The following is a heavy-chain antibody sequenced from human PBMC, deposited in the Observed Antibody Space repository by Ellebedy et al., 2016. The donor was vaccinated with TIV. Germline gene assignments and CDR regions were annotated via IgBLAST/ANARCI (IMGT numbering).Heavy chain of an antibody. Sequence: PGGSLRLSCAASGFTFGYYAMHWVRQAPGKGLEWVSGITWKSGNVVYADSVKGRFTISRDNAKKSLYLQMSGLTADDPALCFCSKGPLGGWYDHFYFYMDLWGKGTTVTVS. D-gene: IGHD6-19*01. V-gene: IGHV3-9*01. CDR3: SKGPLGGWYDHFYFYMDL. CDR1: GFTFGYYA. J-gene: IGHJ6*03. CDR2: ITWKSGNV.